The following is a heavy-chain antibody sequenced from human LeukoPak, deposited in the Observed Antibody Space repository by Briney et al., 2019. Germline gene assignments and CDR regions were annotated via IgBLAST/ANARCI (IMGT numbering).Heavy chain of an antibody. CDR2: IYYSGST. J-gene: IGHJ5*02. CDR3: ARHQHYYDSSGYRSVNWFDP. D-gene: IGHD3-22*01. V-gene: IGHV4-39*01. CDR1: GGSISSSSYY. Sequence: SETLSPTCTVSGGSISSSSYYWGWIRQPPGKGLEWIGSIYYSGSTYYNPSLKSRVAISVDTSKNQFSLKLSSVTAADTAVYYCARHQHYYDSSGYRSVNWFDPWGQGTLVTVSS.